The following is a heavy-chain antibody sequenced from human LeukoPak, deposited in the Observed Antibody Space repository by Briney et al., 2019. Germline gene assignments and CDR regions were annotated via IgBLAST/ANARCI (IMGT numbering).Heavy chain of an antibody. CDR2: INTNSGNP. CDR3: ARGSKVVYYYYMDV. J-gene: IGHJ6*03. CDR1: GYTFTSYA. Sequence: GASVKVSCKASGYTFTSYAMNWVRQAPGQGLEYMGWINTNSGNPTYAQGFTGRFVFSLDTSVSTAYLQISSLKAEDTAVYYCARGSKVVYYYYMDVWGKGTTVTVSS. V-gene: IGHV7-4-1*02. D-gene: IGHD2-2*01.